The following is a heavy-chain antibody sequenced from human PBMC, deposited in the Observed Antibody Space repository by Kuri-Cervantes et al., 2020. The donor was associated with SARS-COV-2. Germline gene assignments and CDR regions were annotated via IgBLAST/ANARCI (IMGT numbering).Heavy chain of an antibody. Sequence: SETLSLTCAVYGGSFSGYYWSWIRQPPGKGLEWIGEINHSGSTNYNPSLKSRVTISVDTSNNQFSLKLSSVTAADTAVYYCARGRDDYDFWSGYENWFDPWGQGTLVTVSS. CDR2: INHSGST. CDR3: ARGRDDYDFWSGYENWFDP. CDR1: GGSFSGYY. J-gene: IGHJ5*02. D-gene: IGHD3-3*01. V-gene: IGHV4-34*01.